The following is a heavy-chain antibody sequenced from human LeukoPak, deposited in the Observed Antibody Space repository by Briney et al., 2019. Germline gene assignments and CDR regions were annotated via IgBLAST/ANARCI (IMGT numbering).Heavy chain of an antibody. D-gene: IGHD6-19*01. V-gene: IGHV3-33*01. Sequence: GGSLRLSCEASGFTFSSYGMHWVRQAPGKGLEWVALIWFDGTNEYYADSVKGRFTISRDNSKSTLYLQMNSLSADDTALYYCARDYGSGMDVWGQGTTVTVSS. CDR3: ARDYGSGMDV. CDR2: IWFDGTNE. CDR1: GFTFSSYG. J-gene: IGHJ6*02.